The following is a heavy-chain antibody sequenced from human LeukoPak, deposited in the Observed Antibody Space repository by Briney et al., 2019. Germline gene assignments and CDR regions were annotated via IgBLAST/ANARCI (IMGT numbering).Heavy chain of an antibody. V-gene: IGHV3-23*01. D-gene: IGHD4-17*01. CDR2: IRGSGGDI. J-gene: IGHJ3*01. Sequence: GGSLRLSCVASGLAFRNYAMTWVRQAPGKGLEWVSVIRGSGGDIRYADSVKGRFTISRDNSVNTLYLQMNSLRAEDTAVYYCGKDPNGDYIGACDFWGQGTMVTVSS. CDR1: GLAFRNYA. CDR3: GKDPNGDYIGACDF.